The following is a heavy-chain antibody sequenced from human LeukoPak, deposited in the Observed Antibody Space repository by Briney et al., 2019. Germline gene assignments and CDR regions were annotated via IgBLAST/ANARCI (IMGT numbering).Heavy chain of an antibody. CDR3: VRGNPFGGY. V-gene: IGHV3-7*03. J-gene: IGHJ4*02. D-gene: IGHD2-15*01. Sequence: GGSLRLSCAASGFTLSSYWMIWVRQAPGKGPEWVANIKQDGSEISYVDSVKGRFTISRDNAKNPLYLQMNSLRAEDTAVYYCVRGNPFGGYWGQGTLVTVSS. CDR2: IKQDGSEI. CDR1: GFTLSSYW.